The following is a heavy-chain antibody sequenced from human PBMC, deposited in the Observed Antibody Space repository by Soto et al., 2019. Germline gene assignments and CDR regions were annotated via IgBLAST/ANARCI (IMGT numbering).Heavy chain of an antibody. Sequence: GASVKVSCKASGYTFTSYDINWVRQATGQGLEWMGWMNPNSGNTGYAQKFQGRVTMTRNTSISTAYMELSSLRSEDTAVYYCAKDHNWNYQYYFDYWGQGTLVTVSS. D-gene: IGHD1-7*01. CDR1: GYTFTSYD. J-gene: IGHJ4*02. CDR2: MNPNSGNT. V-gene: IGHV1-8*01. CDR3: AKDHNWNYQYYFDY.